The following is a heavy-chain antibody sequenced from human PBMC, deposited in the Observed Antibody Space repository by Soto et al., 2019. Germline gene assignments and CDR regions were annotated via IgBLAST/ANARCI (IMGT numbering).Heavy chain of an antibody. D-gene: IGHD3-22*01. CDR1: GASISSGGYY. V-gene: IGHV4-31*03. J-gene: IGHJ4*02. CDR2: ISYSGNT. Sequence: QVQLQESGPGLVKPSQTLSLTCTVSGASISSGGYYWSWIRQHPGKGLEWIGYISYSGNTYYKPSLKSRVIISVDTSKIQFSLNLSSVTAADTAVYHCAREIVNYHSSGDSNWFDYWGQGTLVTVSA. CDR3: AREIVNYHSSGDSNWFDY.